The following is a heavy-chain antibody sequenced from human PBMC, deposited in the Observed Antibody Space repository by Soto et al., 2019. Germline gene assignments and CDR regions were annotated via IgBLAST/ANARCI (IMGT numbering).Heavy chain of an antibody. CDR3: ARGGVATRTFGY. CDR1: GYNFAGYW. CDR2: IYPSDSDT. J-gene: IGHJ4*02. D-gene: IGHD3-3*01. V-gene: IGHV5-51*01. Sequence: GESLKISCKGSGYNFAGYWIAWVRQMPGKGLELMGIIYPSDSDTRHRPSFQGQVTISADKSISSAYLQWSSLRASDTAMYYCARGGVATRTFGYWGQGTPVTVSS.